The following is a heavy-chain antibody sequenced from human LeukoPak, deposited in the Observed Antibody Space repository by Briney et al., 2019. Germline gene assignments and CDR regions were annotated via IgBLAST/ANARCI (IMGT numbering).Heavy chain of an antibody. D-gene: IGHD3-16*01. CDR3: ARRFTYYFDY. Sequence: GGSLRLSCAASGFTFSDYTMNWVRQAPGKGLEWVSGINGGGGYTYYADSVKGRFTISRDNSKNTLYLQMNSLRAEDTALYFCARRFTYYFDYWGQGTLVTVSS. V-gene: IGHV3-23*01. CDR1: GFTFSDYT. CDR2: INGGGGYT. J-gene: IGHJ4*02.